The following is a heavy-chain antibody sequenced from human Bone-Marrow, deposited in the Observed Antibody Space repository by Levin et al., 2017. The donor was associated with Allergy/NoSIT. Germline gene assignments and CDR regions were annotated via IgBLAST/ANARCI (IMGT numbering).Heavy chain of an antibody. CDR3: ATFRDYDILTDYYHYYMDV. V-gene: IGHV3-21*01. J-gene: IGHJ6*03. CDR1: GFTFSTYG. D-gene: IGHD3-9*01. Sequence: LSLTCAASGFTFSTYGMIWVRQAPGKGLEWVHSLRRPISSLSSSSSFLFRFTISRGNAENSLFLQMNSLRAEDTAVYYCATFRDYDILTDYYHYYMDVWGKGTTVTVSS. CDR2: LRRPISSL.